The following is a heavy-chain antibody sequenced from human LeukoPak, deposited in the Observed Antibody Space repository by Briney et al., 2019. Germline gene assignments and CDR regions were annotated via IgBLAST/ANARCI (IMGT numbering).Heavy chain of an antibody. CDR3: ARHLLMVYVVDY. Sequence: SETLSLTCTVSGYSISSGYYWGWIRQPPGKGLEWIGSIYHSGSTYYNPSLKSRVTISVDTSKNQFSLKLSSVTAADTAVYYCARHLLMVYVVDYWGQGTLVTVSS. J-gene: IGHJ4*02. CDR1: GYSISSGYY. V-gene: IGHV4-38-2*02. D-gene: IGHD2-8*01. CDR2: IYHSGST.